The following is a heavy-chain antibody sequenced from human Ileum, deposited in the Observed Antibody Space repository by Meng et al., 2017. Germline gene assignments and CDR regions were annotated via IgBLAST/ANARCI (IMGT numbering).Heavy chain of an antibody. J-gene: IGHJ4*02. CDR1: GGSVSRAGYP. CDR2: AST. V-gene: IGHV4-61*08. D-gene: IGHD1-26*01. CDR3: ARDHMGSLDY. Sequence: QGEQQDQGPGLVRPSETLSLICTVSGGSVSRAGYPWGWIRQPPGKGLEWIGYASTNYNPSLKSRVTISLDTSRNQFSLSLSSVTAADTAVYYCARDHMGSLDYWGQGILVTVSS.